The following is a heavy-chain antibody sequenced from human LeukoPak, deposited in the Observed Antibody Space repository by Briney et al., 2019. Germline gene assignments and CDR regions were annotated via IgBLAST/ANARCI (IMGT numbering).Heavy chain of an antibody. Sequence: GGSLRLSCAASGFTFSSYAMSWVRQAPGKGLEWVSTISGGSDRTYYTDSVKGRFTISRDHSENTLYLQMNSLRAEDTAVYHCAKHGRGNNSRDYFDYWGQGTLVTVSS. CDR3: AKHGRGNNSRDYFDY. D-gene: IGHD5-12*01. CDR1: GFTFSSYA. CDR2: ISGGSDRT. V-gene: IGHV3-23*01. J-gene: IGHJ4*02.